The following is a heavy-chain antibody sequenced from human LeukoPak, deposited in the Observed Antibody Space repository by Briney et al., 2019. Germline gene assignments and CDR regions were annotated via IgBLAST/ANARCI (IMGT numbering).Heavy chain of an antibody. CDR2: ISGSGGST. CDR1: GFTFSSYA. J-gene: IGHJ4*02. V-gene: IGHV3-23*01. Sequence: QPGGSLRLSCAASGFTFSSYAMSWVRQAPGKGLEWVSAISGSGGSTYYADSVKGRFTISRDNSKNTLYLQMNSLRAEDTAVYYCAKVASALDTAMFPLAPDYWGQGTLVTVSS. D-gene: IGHD5-18*01. CDR3: AKVASALDTAMFPLAPDY.